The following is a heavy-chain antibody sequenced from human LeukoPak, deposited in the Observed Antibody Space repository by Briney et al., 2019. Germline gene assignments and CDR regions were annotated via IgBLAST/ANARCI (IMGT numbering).Heavy chain of an antibody. CDR1: GFTVSSNY. CDR3: ARVGGSSRSPFDY. D-gene: IGHD6-13*01. J-gene: IGHJ4*02. V-gene: IGHV3-66*02. CDR2: IYSGGST. Sequence: GGSLRLSCAASGFTVSSNYMSWVRQAPRKGLEWVSVIYSGGSTYYADSVKGRFTISRDNSKNTLYLQMNSLRAEDTAVYYCARVGGSSRSPFDYWGQGTLVTVSS.